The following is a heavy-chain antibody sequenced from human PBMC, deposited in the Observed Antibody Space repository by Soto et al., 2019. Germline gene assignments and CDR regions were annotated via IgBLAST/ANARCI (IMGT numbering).Heavy chain of an antibody. CDR2: ISYDGSNK. CDR3: AKSWSNYGDYSNY. Sequence: QVQLVESGGGVVQPGRSQRLSCAASGFTFSNYGMHWVRQAPGKGLEWVAVISYDGSNKYYADSVKGRFTISRDNSKNTLYLQMNSLRVEDTAIYYCAKSWSNYGDYSNYWGQGNLVTVSS. V-gene: IGHV3-30*18. J-gene: IGHJ4*02. CDR1: GFTFSNYG. D-gene: IGHD4-17*01.